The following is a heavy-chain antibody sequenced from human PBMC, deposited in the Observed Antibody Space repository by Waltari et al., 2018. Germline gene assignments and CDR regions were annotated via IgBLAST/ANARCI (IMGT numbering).Heavy chain of an antibody. Sequence: QVQLVQSGAEVKKPGSSVKVSCKASGGTFSSYTISWVRQAPGQGLEWMGWMNPKSGNTGYAQKFQGRVTMTRNTSISTAYMELSSLRSEDTAVYYCARLGGSYIYYYYGMDIWGQGTTVTVSS. CDR1: GGTFSSYT. D-gene: IGHD1-26*01. CDR3: ARLGGSYIYYYYGMDI. CDR2: MNPKSGNT. J-gene: IGHJ6*02. V-gene: IGHV1-8*02.